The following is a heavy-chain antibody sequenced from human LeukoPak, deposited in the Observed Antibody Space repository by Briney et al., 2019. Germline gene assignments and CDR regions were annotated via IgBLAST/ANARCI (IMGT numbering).Heavy chain of an antibody. CDR2: IKRKTDRLTT. CDR3: TTLTMLIGAHSDY. D-gene: IGHD3-10*01. J-gene: IGHJ4*02. CDR1: GFPFSNAW. Sequence: GESLTLSCVASGFPFSNAWLNWVRQVPGKGLEWVGRIKRKTDRLTTHYAAAVKGRFSISRDDSKNTLYLQMNSLKPEDTGVYYCTTLTMLIGAHSDYWGQGTLVTVSS. V-gene: IGHV3-15*01.